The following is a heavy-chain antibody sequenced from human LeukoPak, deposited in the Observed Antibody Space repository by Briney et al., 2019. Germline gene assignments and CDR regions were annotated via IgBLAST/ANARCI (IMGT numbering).Heavy chain of an antibody. CDR2: IPYDGSNK. D-gene: IGHD3-9*01. V-gene: IGHV3-30*04. Sequence: GGSLRLSCAASGFTFSSYAMHWVRQAPGKGLEWVALIPYDGSNKYYADSVKGRFTVSRDNSKNTLYLQMNSLRAEDMAVYYCARTILRYFEWSLSYYFDYWGQGTLVTVSS. CDR1: GFTFSSYA. CDR3: ARTILRYFEWSLSYYFDY. J-gene: IGHJ4*02.